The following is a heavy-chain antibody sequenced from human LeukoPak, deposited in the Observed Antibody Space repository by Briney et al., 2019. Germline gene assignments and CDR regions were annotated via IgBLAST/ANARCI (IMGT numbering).Heavy chain of an antibody. Sequence: PGESLKISCKGSGYSFTSYWIGWVRQMPGKGLEWMGIIYPGDSDTRYSPSFQGQVTISADKSISTAYLQWSSLKASDTAMYYCARQGGYSSGRYYFDYWGQGTLVTVSS. D-gene: IGHD6-19*01. J-gene: IGHJ4*02. CDR2: IYPGDSDT. V-gene: IGHV5-51*01. CDR1: GYSFTSYW. CDR3: ARQGGYSSGRYYFDY.